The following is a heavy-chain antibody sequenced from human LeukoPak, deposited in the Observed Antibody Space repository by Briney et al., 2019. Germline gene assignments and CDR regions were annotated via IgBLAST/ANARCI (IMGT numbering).Heavy chain of an antibody. D-gene: IGHD4-17*01. CDR2: INSDGSST. V-gene: IGHV3-74*01. Sequence: GGSLRLSCAASGFTFSSYWMHWVRQAPGKGLVWVSRINSDGSSTSYADSVKGRFTISRDNAKNTLYLQMNSLRAEDTAVYYCARHDYGDYDWYFDLWGRGTLVTVSS. CDR3: ARHDYGDYDWYFDL. CDR1: GFTFSSYW. J-gene: IGHJ2*01.